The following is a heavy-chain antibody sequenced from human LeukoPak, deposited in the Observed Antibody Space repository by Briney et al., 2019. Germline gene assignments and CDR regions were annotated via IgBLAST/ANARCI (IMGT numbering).Heavy chain of an antibody. CDR3: GNRFFSGGTCYFDH. CDR2: ISYDGSNK. V-gene: IGHV3-30*04. J-gene: IGHJ4*02. CDR1: GFTFSSYA. Sequence: TGGSLRLSCAASGFTFSSYAMHWVRQAPGKGLEWVAVISYDGSNKYYADSVKGRFTISRDNSKNTLYLQMNSLRAEDTAVYYCGNRFFSGGTCYFDHWGQGTRVTVSS. D-gene: IGHD2-15*01.